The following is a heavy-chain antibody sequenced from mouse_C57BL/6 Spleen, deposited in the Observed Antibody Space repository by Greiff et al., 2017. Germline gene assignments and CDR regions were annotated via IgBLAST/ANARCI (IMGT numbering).Heavy chain of an antibody. V-gene: IGHV1-80*01. D-gene: IGHD3-2*02. CDR2: IYPGDGDT. CDR1: GYAFSSYW. CDR3: ARVGQLRGDYFDY. J-gene: IGHJ2*01. Sequence: QVQLKESGAELVKPGASVKISCKASGYAFSSYWMNWVKQRPGKGLEWIGQIYPGDGDTNSNGKFKGKATLTADKSSSTAYMQLSSLTSEDSAVYFCARVGQLRGDYFDYWGQGTTLTVSS.